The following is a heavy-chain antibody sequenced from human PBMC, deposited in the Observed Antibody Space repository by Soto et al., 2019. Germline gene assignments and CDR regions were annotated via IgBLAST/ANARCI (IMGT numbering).Heavy chain of an antibody. D-gene: IGHD4-17*01. J-gene: IGHJ6*02. CDR2: ISGSGGDT. CDR1: GFSFSTYP. Sequence: GGSLRLSCAASGFSFSTYPMTWVRQAPGKRLEGVSSISGSGGDTYYIDSVKGRFTISRDNSKNTVYLQMNSLRAEDTAVYYCAKILSTVTTYYYGMDVWGQET. CDR3: AKILSTVTTYYYGMDV. V-gene: IGHV3-23*01.